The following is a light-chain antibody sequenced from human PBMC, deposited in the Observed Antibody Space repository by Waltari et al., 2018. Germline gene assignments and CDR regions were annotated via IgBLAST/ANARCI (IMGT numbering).Light chain of an antibody. CDR3: QVGDRSTAL. CDR2: RNT. Sequence: SYDLTQPLSVSVALGQTARLTCGGNNIGSKDVHWYQQRPGQAPVLVIYRNTNAPCGIPGRFSASNPGNTATLAISRAQAGDEADFHCQVGDRSTALFGGGTKLTVL. V-gene: IGLV3-9*01. CDR1: NIGSKD. J-gene: IGLJ2*01.